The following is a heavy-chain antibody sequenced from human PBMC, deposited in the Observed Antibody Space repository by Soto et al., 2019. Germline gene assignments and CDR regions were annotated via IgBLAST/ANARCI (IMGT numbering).Heavy chain of an antibody. D-gene: IGHD3-3*01. CDR2: INPGSGAA. J-gene: IGHJ3*02. V-gene: IGHV1-46*01. CDR3: ARGGEVGVAGSAAFDM. CDR1: GYTVTTHY. Sequence: QVQLVQSGAEVKKPGASVKISCTASGYTVTTHYMHWVRQAPGRGLEWMGAINPGSGAAKYTQTFPARVTMIRDTSTNTVYMELSALRSEDTAVFYCARGGEVGVAGSAAFDMWGQGPMVTVSS.